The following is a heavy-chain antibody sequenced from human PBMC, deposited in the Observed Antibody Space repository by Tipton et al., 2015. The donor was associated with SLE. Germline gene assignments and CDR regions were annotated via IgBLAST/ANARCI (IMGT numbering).Heavy chain of an antibody. Sequence: SLRLSCAASGFTFSNYAMHWVRQAPGKGLEWVAVISYDGSNKYYAESVKGRFTISRDNSKNTLYLQMNSLRAEDTAVYYCARDELDSWSGLPYYYYGMDVWGQGTTVTVSS. CDR1: GFTFSNYA. CDR3: ARDELDSWSGLPYYYYGMDV. J-gene: IGHJ6*02. CDR2: ISYDGSNK. D-gene: IGHD3-3*01. V-gene: IGHV3-30*14.